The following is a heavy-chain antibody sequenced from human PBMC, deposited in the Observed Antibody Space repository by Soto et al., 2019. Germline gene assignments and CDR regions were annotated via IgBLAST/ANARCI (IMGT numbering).Heavy chain of an antibody. V-gene: IGHV3-11*01. D-gene: IGHD2-15*01. Sequence: VGSLRLSCAASGFTFSDYYMTWIRQAPGKGLEWVSYISSSGSGIYYPDSVKGRFTISRDNAKKSLYLQMSSLRAEDTAVYYCARAYSDAFAIWGQGTLVTVSS. J-gene: IGHJ3*02. CDR1: GFTFSDYY. CDR3: ARAYSDAFAI. CDR2: ISSSGSGI.